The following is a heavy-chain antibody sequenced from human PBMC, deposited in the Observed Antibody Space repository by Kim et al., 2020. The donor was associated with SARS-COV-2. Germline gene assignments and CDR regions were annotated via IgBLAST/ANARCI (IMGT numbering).Heavy chain of an antibody. CDR1: GGSISSSSYY. D-gene: IGHD4-17*01. Sequence: SETLSLTCTVSGGSISSSSYYWGWIRQPPGKGLEWIGSIYYSGSTYYNPSLKSRVTISVDTSKNQFSLNLSTVTAADTAVYYCARHVAPTHDYGDYDPSGFDYWGQGTLVTVSS. CDR2: IYYSGST. CDR3: ARHVAPTHDYGDYDPSGFDY. J-gene: IGHJ4*02. V-gene: IGHV4-39*01.